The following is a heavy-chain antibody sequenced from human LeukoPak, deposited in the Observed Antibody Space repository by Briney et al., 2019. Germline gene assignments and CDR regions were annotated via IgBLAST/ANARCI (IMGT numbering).Heavy chain of an antibody. CDR1: GFTFSGPP. J-gene: IGHJ5*02. Sequence: GGSLRLSCVASGFTFSGPPVHWVRQSSGKGLEWVGHIDKKDNLYATAYAESVKSMFTISRDDSKDTAFLHMDSLKTEDTALYYCTRDRGTYNWFDRWGQGTLVTVSS. CDR2: IDKKDNLYAT. V-gene: IGHV3-73*01. D-gene: IGHD2-15*01. CDR3: TRDRGTYNWFDR.